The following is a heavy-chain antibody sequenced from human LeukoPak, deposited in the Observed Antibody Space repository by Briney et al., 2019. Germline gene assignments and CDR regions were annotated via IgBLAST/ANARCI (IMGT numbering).Heavy chain of an antibody. Sequence: GGSLRLSCAASGCTFSSYEMNWVRQAPGKGLEWVSYISSSGSTIYYADSVKGRFTISKDNAKNTLYLKMNSLRAEDTAVYYWARNGRRSRITRAYYNMDVWGKGTTVTISS. J-gene: IGHJ6*03. V-gene: IGHV3-48*03. CDR3: ARNGRRSRITRAYYNMDV. CDR1: GCTFSSYE. D-gene: IGHD3-10*01. CDR2: ISSSGSTI.